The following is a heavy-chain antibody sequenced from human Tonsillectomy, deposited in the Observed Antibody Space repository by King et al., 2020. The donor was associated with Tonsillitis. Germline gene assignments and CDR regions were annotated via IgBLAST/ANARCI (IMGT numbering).Heavy chain of an antibody. CDR2: ISYDGSNK. Sequence: VQLVESGGGVVQPGRSLKLSCAASGFTFRSYAMHLVRQAPGKGREWVADISYDGSNKYYADSVKGRFTISRHNSKNTRYLQMNSLRPEDTAVYYCARRDGALDYYYYGLDVWGQGTTVTVSS. CDR1: GFTFRSYA. J-gene: IGHJ6*02. D-gene: IGHD4-17*01. CDR3: ARRDGALDYYYYGLDV. V-gene: IGHV3-30-3*01.